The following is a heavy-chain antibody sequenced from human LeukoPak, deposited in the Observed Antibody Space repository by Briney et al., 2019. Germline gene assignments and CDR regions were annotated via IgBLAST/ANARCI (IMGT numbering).Heavy chain of an antibody. D-gene: IGHD3-10*01. J-gene: IGHJ6*02. CDR1: TFSSYR. CDR2: IYYSGNT. V-gene: IGHV4-39*07. Sequence: TFSSYRMSWIRQPPGKGLEWIGTIYYSGNTYYNPSLRSRVTISIDTSKNQLSLKVNSVIAAETADYYCARGRRGSGSAFGLDVWGQGTTVTVSS. CDR3: ARGRRGSGSAFGLDV.